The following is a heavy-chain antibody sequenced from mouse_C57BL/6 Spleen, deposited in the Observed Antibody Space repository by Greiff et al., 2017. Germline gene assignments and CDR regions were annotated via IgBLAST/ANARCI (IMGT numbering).Heavy chain of an antibody. CDR3: AREYDAMDY. CDR1: GYSFTGYY. J-gene: IGHJ4*01. V-gene: IGHV1-42*01. Sequence: EVQRVESGPELVKPGASVKISCKASGYSFTGYYMNWVKQSPEKSLEWIGEINPSTGGTTYNQKFKAKATLTVDKSSSTAYMQLKSLTSEDSAVYYCAREYDAMDYWGQGTSVTVSS. CDR2: INPSTGGT. D-gene: IGHD2-10*02.